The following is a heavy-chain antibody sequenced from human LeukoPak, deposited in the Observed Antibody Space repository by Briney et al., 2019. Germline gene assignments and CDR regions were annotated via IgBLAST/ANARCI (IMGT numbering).Heavy chain of an antibody. CDR3: ATTGSTSGWYAEGWFDP. V-gene: IGHV3-23*01. D-gene: IGHD6-19*01. CDR1: GFSFSSYG. CDR2: ISGSGGST. Sequence: GGSLRLSCAASGFSFSSYGMSWVRQAPGKGLEWVSAISGSGGSTYYADSVKGRFTISRDNSKNTLYLQMNSLRAEDTAVYYCATTGSTSGWYAEGWFDPWGQGTLVTVSS. J-gene: IGHJ5*02.